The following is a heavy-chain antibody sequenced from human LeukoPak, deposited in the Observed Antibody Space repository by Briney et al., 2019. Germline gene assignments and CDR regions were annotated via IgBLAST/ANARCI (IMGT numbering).Heavy chain of an antibody. CDR1: GFTFSSYA. Sequence: GGSLRLSCAASGFTFSSYAMSWVRQAPGKGLEWVSAISGSGGSTYYADSVKGRFTISRDNSKNTLYLQMNSLRAEDTAVYYCARVWGYCSSTSCYEYYFDYWGQGTLVTVSS. D-gene: IGHD2-2*01. CDR2: ISGSGGST. J-gene: IGHJ4*02. V-gene: IGHV3-23*01. CDR3: ARVWGYCSSTSCYEYYFDY.